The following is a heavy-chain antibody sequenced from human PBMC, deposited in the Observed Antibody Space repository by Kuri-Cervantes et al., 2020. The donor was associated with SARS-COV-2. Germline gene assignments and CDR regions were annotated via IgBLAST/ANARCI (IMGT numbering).Heavy chain of an antibody. J-gene: IGHJ4*02. CDR1: GFTFDDYT. V-gene: IGHV3-43*01. CDR2: ISWDGGST. D-gene: IGHD6-6*01. Sequence: GGSLRLSCAASGFTFDDYTMHWVRQAPGKGLEWVSLISWDGGSTYYADSVKGRFTISRDNSKNSLYLQMNSLRTEDTALYYCAEDIWSSSSGPLDYWGQGTLVTVSS. CDR3: AEDIWSSSSGPLDY.